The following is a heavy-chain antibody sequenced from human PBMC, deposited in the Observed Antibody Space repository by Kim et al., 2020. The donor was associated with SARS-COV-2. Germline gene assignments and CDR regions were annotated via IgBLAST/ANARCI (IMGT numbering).Heavy chain of an antibody. CDR3: TTDLISVVVVAATEDY. J-gene: IGHJ4*02. V-gene: IGHV3-15*01. D-gene: IGHD2-15*01. Sequence: LKGRFTISRYDSKNTLYLQMNSLNTEDTAVYYCTTDLISVVVVAATEDYWGQGTLVTVSS.